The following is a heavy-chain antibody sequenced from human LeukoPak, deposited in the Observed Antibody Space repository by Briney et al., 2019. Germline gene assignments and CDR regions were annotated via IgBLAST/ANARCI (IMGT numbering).Heavy chain of an antibody. CDR1: GGSISSGGYS. D-gene: IGHD6-6*01. V-gene: IGHV4-30-2*01. J-gene: IGHJ4*02. CDR3: ASVSSSSNLFDY. Sequence: SETLSLTCAVSGGSISSGGYSWSWIRQPPGKGLEWIGYIYHSGSTYYNPSLKSRVTISVDRSKNQFSLKLSSVTAADTAVYYCASVSSSSNLFDYWGQGTLATVSS. CDR2: IYHSGST.